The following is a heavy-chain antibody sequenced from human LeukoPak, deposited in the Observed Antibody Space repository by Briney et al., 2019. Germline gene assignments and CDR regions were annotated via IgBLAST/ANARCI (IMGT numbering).Heavy chain of an antibody. CDR1: GFTFSNHW. Sequence: GGFLRLSCAASGFTFSNHWMAWVRQAPGRGLEWVANIKQDGSDKNYVNSVKGRFTLSRDNAKNSLSLQMNSLRAEDTALYYCVRHGNWNFDYWGQGTLVTVSS. CDR2: IKQDGSDK. V-gene: IGHV3-7*05. CDR3: VRHGNWNFDY. D-gene: IGHD1-1*01. J-gene: IGHJ4*02.